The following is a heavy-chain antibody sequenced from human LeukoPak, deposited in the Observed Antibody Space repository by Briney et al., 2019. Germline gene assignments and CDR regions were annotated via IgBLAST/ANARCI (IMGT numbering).Heavy chain of an antibody. CDR2: IYSGGST. Sequence: GSLRLSCAASGFTVSSNYMSWGRHAAGKGLEWVSVIYSGGSTYYADSVKGRFTISRDNSKNTLYLQMNSLRAEDTAVYYCARDHHDYYDSSGHFDYWGQGTLVTVSS. CDR1: GFTVSSNY. J-gene: IGHJ4*02. D-gene: IGHD3-22*01. V-gene: IGHV3-66*02. CDR3: ARDHHDYYDSSGHFDY.